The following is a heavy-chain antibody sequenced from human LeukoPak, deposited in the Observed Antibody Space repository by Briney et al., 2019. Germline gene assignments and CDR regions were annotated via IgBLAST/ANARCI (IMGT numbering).Heavy chain of an antibody. V-gene: IGHV4-4*07. Sequence: PSETLSLTCTVSGGSISSCYWSWIRQPAGKGLEWIGRIFSSESTNYNPSLKGRVTMSLDTSKNQFSLRLSSVTAADTAVYYCARAPLTVKDAFDIWGQGTMVTVSS. CDR1: GGSISSCY. J-gene: IGHJ3*02. CDR2: IFSSEST. CDR3: ARAPLTVKDAFDI. D-gene: IGHD4-11*01.